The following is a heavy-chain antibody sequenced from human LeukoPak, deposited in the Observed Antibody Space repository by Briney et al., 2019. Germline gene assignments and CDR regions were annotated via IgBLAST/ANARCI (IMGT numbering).Heavy chain of an antibody. D-gene: IGHD3-16*01. J-gene: IGHJ6*03. CDR1: GGSISRYY. Sequence: SDTLSLTCTVSGGSISRYYLSWIRHPPGKGLEWIGYLYSSGSTNHNPSLASRVTITEDTSNNQLSLRLNSVTAADTAAYYCARAFRGGYYMDVWGKGTTVTVSS. CDR2: LYSSGST. V-gene: IGHV4-59*07. CDR3: ARAFRGGYYMDV.